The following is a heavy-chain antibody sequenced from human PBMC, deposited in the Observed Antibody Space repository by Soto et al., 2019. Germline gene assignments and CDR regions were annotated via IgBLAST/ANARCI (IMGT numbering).Heavy chain of an antibody. Sequence: GGSLRLSCAASGFTVSSNYMSWVRQAPGKGLEWVSVIYSSGSTYYADSVKGRFTISRDNSKNTLYLQMNSLRAEDTAVYYCARARGYSYGWSGYYGMDVWGQGTTVTVSS. D-gene: IGHD5-18*01. V-gene: IGHV3-66*01. J-gene: IGHJ6*02. CDR2: IYSSGST. CDR1: GFTVSSNY. CDR3: ARARGYSYGWSGYYGMDV.